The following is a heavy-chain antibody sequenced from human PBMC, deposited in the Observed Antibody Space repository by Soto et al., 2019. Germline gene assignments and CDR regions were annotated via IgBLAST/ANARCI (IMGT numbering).Heavy chain of an antibody. D-gene: IGHD6-6*01. CDR3: ATGHSSSPALARY. Sequence: ASVKFSCKVSGYTLTELSMHWVRQAPGKGLEWMGGFDPEDGETIYAQKFQGRVTMTEDTSTDTAYMELSSLRSEDTAVYYCATGHSSSPALARYWGQGTLVTVSS. V-gene: IGHV1-24*01. CDR1: GYTLTELS. CDR2: FDPEDGET. J-gene: IGHJ4*02.